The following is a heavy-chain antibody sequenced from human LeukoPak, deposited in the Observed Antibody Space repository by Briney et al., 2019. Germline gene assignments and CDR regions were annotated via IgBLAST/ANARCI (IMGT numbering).Heavy chain of an antibody. J-gene: IGHJ4*02. CDR2: TYCSGST. CDR1: GGSMSTTSYF. CDR3: GRQSYDYGVDF. V-gene: IGHV4-39*01. D-gene: IGHD5-12*01. Sequence: SETLSLTCTVSGGSMSTTSYFWGWIRQPPGKGLEWMGSTYCSGSTYDNPSLKSRVTISIDRSKNQFSLKLTSVTAADTAVYYCGRQSYDYGVDFWGQGTLVTVSS.